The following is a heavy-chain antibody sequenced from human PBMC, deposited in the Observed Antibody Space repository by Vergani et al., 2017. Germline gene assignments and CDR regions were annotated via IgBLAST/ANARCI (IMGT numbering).Heavy chain of an antibody. CDR2: INHSGST. CDR1: GGSFSGYY. V-gene: IGHV4-34*01. CDR3: ARGNYYGSGRYYRVKKYFDY. D-gene: IGHD3-10*01. Sequence: QVQLQQWGAGLLKPSETLSLTCAVYGGSFSGYYWSWIRQPPGKGLEWIGEINHSGSTNYNPSLKSRVTISVDTSKNQFSLKLSSVTAADTAVYYCARGNYYGSGRYYRVKKYFDYWGQGTLVTVSS. J-gene: IGHJ4*02.